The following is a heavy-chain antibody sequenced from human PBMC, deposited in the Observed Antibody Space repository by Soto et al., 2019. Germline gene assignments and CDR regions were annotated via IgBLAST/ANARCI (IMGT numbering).Heavy chain of an antibody. J-gene: IGHJ4*02. D-gene: IGHD3-3*01. CDR2: ISWNVGSI. CDR1: GFTFDDYV. Sequence: EVQLVESGGGLVQPGRSLRLSCAASGFTFDDYVMHWVRQAPGKGLEWVSGISWNVGSIAYAHSVKGRFTISRDNAKNSLSLQMNSLRAEDTALYYCAKGVAGWYYFDYWGQGTLVTVSS. CDR3: AKGVAGWYYFDY. V-gene: IGHV3-9*01.